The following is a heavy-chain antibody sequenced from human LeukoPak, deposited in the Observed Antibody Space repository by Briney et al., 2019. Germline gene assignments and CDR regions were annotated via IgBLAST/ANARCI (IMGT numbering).Heavy chain of an antibody. Sequence: GGSLRLSCAASGFTFSSSAMSWIRQAPGKGLEWVSYISSSGSTIYYADSLKGRFTISRDNAKNSLYLQMNSLRAEDTAVYYCARVLREWLLFGWFDPWGQGTLVTVSS. CDR2: ISSSGSTI. CDR3: ARVLREWLLFGWFDP. V-gene: IGHV3-11*01. CDR1: GFTFSSSA. D-gene: IGHD3-3*01. J-gene: IGHJ5*02.